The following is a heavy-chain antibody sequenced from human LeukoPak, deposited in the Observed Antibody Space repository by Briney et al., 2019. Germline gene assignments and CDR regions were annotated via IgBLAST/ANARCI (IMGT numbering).Heavy chain of an antibody. CDR3: AKDVAGTINAFDI. J-gene: IGHJ3*02. V-gene: IGHV3-23*01. CDR2: IGDSGGST. CDR1: GFTLGAM. D-gene: IGHD6-13*01. Sequence: QTGGSLRLSCAASGFTLGAMSWLRQAPGKGLEWVSTIGDSGGSTYYADSVKGRFTISRDNAKNSLYLQMNSLRPEDTAFYYCAKDVAGTINAFDIWGQGTMVTVSS.